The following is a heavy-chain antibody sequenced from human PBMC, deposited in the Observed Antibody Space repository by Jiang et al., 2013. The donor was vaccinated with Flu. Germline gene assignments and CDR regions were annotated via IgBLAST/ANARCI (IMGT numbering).Heavy chain of an antibody. CDR3: ARGSRYYYDSSGYRMASGAFDI. V-gene: IGHV4-59*01. D-gene: IGHD3-22*01. J-gene: IGHJ3*02. CDR2: IYYSGST. CDR1: GGSISTYY. Sequence: ELLKPSETLSLTCTVSGGSISTYYWSWIRQPPGKGLEWIGYIYYSGSTNYNPSLKSRVTISVDTSKNQFSLKLSSVTAADTAVYYCARGSRYYYDSSGYRMASGAFDIWGQGQWSPSLQ.